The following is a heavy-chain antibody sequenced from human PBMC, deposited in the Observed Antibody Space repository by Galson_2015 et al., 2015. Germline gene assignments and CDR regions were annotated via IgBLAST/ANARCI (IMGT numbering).Heavy chain of an antibody. D-gene: IGHD4-11*01. V-gene: IGHV3-53*01. CDR2: IYSGGST. CDR3: ARASNLQGYYYYYMDV. J-gene: IGHJ6*03. Sequence: SLRLSCAASGFTVNSNYMSWVRQAPGKGLEWVSVIYSGGSTYYADSVKGRFTISRDNSKNTLYLQMNSLRAEDTAVYYCARASNLQGYYYYYMDVWGKGTTVTVSS. CDR1: GFTVNSNY.